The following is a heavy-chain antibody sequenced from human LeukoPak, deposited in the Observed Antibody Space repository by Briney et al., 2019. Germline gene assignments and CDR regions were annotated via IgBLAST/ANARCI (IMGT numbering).Heavy chain of an antibody. D-gene: IGHD6-13*01. CDR1: GGSMNYYY. CDR3: ARGATSGTRYWYFDL. V-gene: IGHV4-59*01. J-gene: IGHJ2*01. Sequence: KPSETLSLTCTVSGGSMNYYYWTWIRQPPGKGLEWIGDVYFRGNANSTPSLKSRVTMSIDTSKNQFSLNLSSVTAADTAVYYCARGATSGTRYWYFDLWGRGTLVTVSS. CDR2: VYFRGNA.